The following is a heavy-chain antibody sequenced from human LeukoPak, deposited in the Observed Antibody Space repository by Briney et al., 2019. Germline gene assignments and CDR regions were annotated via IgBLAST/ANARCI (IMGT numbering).Heavy chain of an antibody. CDR3: ARGFRGDNFDY. CDR1: GYSISSAYY. Sequence: PSETLSLTCTVSGYSISSAYYWGWIRQPPGKGLEWIGTMYHSGSTNYNPSLKSRVTISVDTSKNQFSLKLSSVTAADTAVYFCARGFRGDNFDYWGQGTLVTVSS. D-gene: IGHD7-27*01. J-gene: IGHJ4*02. V-gene: IGHV4-38-2*02. CDR2: MYHSGST.